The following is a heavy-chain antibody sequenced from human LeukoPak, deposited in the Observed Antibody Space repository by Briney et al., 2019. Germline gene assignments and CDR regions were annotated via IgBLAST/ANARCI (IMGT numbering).Heavy chain of an antibody. CDR2: ISWNSAGI. Sequence: GGSLRLSCAASGFTFDDYAMHWVRQAPGKGLGWVSGISWNSAGIGYADSVKGRFTISRDNAKNSLYLQMNSLRAEDMALYYCAKGGGGYVATELDYWGQGTLVTVSS. CDR1: GFTFDDYA. J-gene: IGHJ4*02. CDR3: AKGGGGYVATELDY. V-gene: IGHV3-9*03. D-gene: IGHD2-15*01.